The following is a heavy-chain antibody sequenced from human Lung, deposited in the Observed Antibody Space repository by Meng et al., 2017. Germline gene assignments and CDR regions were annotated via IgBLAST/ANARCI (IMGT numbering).Heavy chain of an antibody. CDR1: GYTFPDYW. J-gene: IGHJ4*02. D-gene: IGHD6-13*01. Sequence: QGVPGQAGVGGKKPGASVKVSCKASGYTFPDYWLHWVRRAPGQGLEWMGRINPKSGDTHYAQRFQGRVTMTGDTSISTAYMELSGLRSDDTAMYYCARDEDISAAGKLFGDYWGQGTLVTVSS. V-gene: IGHV1-2*06. CDR2: INPKSGDT. CDR3: ARDEDISAAGKLFGDY.